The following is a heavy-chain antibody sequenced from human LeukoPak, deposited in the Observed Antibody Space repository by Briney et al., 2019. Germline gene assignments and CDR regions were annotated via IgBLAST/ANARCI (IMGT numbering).Heavy chain of an antibody. D-gene: IGHD2-2*01. CDR2: INHSGST. CDR1: GGSFSGYY. J-gene: IGHJ4*02. CDR3: ARTPSWCSSTSCCKFDY. Sequence: PSETLSLTCAVYGGSFSGYYWSWIRQPPGKGLEWIGEINHSGSTNYNPSLKSRVTISVDTSKNQFSLKLSSVTAADTAVYYCARTPSWCSSTSCCKFDYWGQGTLVTVSS. V-gene: IGHV4-34*01.